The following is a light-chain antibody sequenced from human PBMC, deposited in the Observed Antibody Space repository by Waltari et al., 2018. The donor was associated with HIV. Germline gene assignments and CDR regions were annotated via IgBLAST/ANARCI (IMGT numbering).Light chain of an antibody. Sequence: QLVLTQSPSASASLGASVKLTCTLSSGHSSYALAWHHQQPEKGPRYLMKLNSDGSHSKGDGIPDRFSGSSSGAERYLTISSLQSEDEADYYCQTWGTGFWVFGGGTKLTVL. CDR2: LNSDGSH. J-gene: IGLJ3*02. CDR3: QTWGTGFWV. CDR1: SGHSSYA. V-gene: IGLV4-69*01.